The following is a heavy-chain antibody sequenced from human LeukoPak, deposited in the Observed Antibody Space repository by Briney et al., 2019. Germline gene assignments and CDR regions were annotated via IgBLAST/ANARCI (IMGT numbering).Heavy chain of an antibody. J-gene: IGHJ6*03. CDR1: GYSFTSYA. CDR3: AREGGGEQWLVPYYYYYMDV. D-gene: IGHD6-19*01. Sequence: ASVKVSCKASGYSFTSYAMNWVRQAPGQGLEWMGWINTNTGNPTYAQGFTGRFVFSLDTSVSTAYLQISSLKAEDTAVYYCAREGGGEQWLVPYYYYYMDVWGKGTTVTVSS. CDR2: INTNTGNP. V-gene: IGHV7-4-1*02.